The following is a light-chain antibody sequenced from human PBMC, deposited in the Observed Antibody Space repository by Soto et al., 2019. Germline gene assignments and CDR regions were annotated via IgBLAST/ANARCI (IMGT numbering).Light chain of an antibody. CDR1: SSDVGSYSL. CDR2: EGS. V-gene: IGLV2-23*01. J-gene: IGLJ2*01. Sequence: QAVVTQPASVSGSPGQSITISCTGTSSDVGSYSLVSWYQQHPGKAPKLMIFEGSKRPSGVSNRFSGSKSGNTASLTISGLQAEDEADYYCCSYSRSTVVFGGGTKLTVL. CDR3: CSYSRSTVV.